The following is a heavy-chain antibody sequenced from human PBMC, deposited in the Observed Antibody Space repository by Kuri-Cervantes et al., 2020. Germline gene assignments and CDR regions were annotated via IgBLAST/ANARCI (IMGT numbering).Heavy chain of an antibody. Sequence: GSLRLSCAVYGGSFSGYYWSWIRQPPGKGLEWIGEINHSGSTNYNPSLKSRVTISVDTSKNQFSLKLSSVTAADTAVYYCARARGDYYFDYWGQGTLVTVSS. D-gene: IGHD2-21*02. J-gene: IGHJ4*02. CDR1: GGSFSGYY. V-gene: IGHV4-34*01. CDR2: INHSGST. CDR3: ARARGDYYFDY.